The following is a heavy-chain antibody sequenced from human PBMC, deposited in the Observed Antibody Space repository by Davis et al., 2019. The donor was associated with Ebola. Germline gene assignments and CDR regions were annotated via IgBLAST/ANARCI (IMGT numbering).Heavy chain of an antibody. CDR3: AKEGALGYCSSISCLVVDS. Sequence: PSEPLSLTCAVHGGSFSGYYWSWIRQPPGKGLEWVSGISGGGGSTSYADSVKGRFTISRDNSKNTLCLQMESLRAEDTAVYYCAKEGALGYCSSISCLVVDSWGQGTLVTVSS. CDR2: ISGGGGST. D-gene: IGHD2-2*01. J-gene: IGHJ5*01. CDR1: GGSFSGYY. V-gene: IGHV3-23*01.